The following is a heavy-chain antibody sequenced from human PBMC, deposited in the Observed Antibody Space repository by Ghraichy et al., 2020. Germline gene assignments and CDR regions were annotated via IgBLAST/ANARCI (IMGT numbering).Heavy chain of an antibody. Sequence: GESLNISCAASGFTLSNYWMHWVRQAPGKGLVWVSRINSYGSSTLYADSVKGRFTISRDNAKSTLYLQMNSLRAEDTDVYYCAREYCSGGRCFFGTGGSHLDYWGQGTQVTVSA. D-gene: IGHD2-15*01. CDR2: INSYGSST. CDR1: GFTLSNYW. CDR3: AREYCSGGRCFFGTGGSHLDY. V-gene: IGHV3-74*01. J-gene: IGHJ4*02.